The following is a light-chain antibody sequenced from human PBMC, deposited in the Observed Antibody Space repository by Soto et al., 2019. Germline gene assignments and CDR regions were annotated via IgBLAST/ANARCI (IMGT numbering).Light chain of an antibody. Sequence: QSVLTQPASVSGSPGQSITISCTGSGASSDVGTYNIVSWYQQHPGRVPKLIIYEGIKRPSGISSRFSGSKSGNTASLTISGLQAEDEADYYCCSFAGSVLFGGGTKVTVL. CDR1: SSDVGTYNI. CDR2: EGI. J-gene: IGLJ2*01. V-gene: IGLV2-23*01. CDR3: CSFAGSVL.